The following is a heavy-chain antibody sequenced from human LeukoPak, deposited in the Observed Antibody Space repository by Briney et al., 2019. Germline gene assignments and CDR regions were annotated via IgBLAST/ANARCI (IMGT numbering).Heavy chain of an antibody. J-gene: IGHJ4*02. D-gene: IGHD6-13*01. Sequence: GASVNVSCKASGYTFTNYYMHWVRQAPGQGLEWMGIIHSGGGSTACAQNFQGRVTMTRDTSTSTVYMELSSLRFEDTAVYYCARAAAGSYWSPDYWGQGTLVTVSS. CDR1: GYTFTNYY. V-gene: IGHV1-46*01. CDR3: ARAAAGSYWSPDY. CDR2: IHSGGGST.